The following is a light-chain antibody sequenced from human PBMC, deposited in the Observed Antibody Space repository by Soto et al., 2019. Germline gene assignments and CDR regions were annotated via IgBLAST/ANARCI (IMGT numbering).Light chain of an antibody. CDR3: SAWDDSLHGPV. CDR1: SSNIGSNS. J-gene: IGLJ2*01. V-gene: IGLV1-44*01. CDR2: SND. Sequence: QSVLTQPPSASGTPGQRVTISCSGSSSNIGSNSVNWYQQLPGTAPKLLIYSNDQRPSGVPVRFSGSRSGTSASLAISGLRSEDESDYYCSAWDDSLHGPVFGGGTKLTVL.